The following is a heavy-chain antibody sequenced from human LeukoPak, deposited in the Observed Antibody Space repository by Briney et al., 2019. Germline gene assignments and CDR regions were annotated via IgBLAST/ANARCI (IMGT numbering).Heavy chain of an antibody. CDR1: GFTFSSYE. D-gene: IGHD6-19*01. Sequence: GGSLRLSCAASGFTFSSYEMNWVRQAPGKGLEWVSYISSSGSTIYYADSVKGRFTISRDNAKNSLYLQMNSLRAEDTAVYYCARGSQWLVQGPLDYWGQGTLVTVSS. CDR3: ARGSQWLVQGPLDY. CDR2: ISSSGSTI. V-gene: IGHV3-48*03. J-gene: IGHJ4*02.